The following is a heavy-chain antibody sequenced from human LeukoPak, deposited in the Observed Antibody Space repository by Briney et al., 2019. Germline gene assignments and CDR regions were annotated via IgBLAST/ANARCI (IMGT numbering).Heavy chain of an antibody. CDR2: IGYDGSNK. D-gene: IGHD6-13*01. CDR3: ARAESTWYSGLDY. V-gene: IGHV3-33*01. CDR1: GFTFSSYG. J-gene: IGHJ4*02. Sequence: GGSLRLSCAASGFTFSSYGMHWVRQAPGKGLEWVAIIGYDGSNKYYADSVKGRFTISRDNSKNTLYLQMNSLRAEDTAVYYCARAESTWYSGLDYWGQGTMVTVSS.